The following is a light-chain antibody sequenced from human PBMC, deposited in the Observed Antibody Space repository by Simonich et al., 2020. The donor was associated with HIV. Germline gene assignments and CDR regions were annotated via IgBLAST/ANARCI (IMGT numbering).Light chain of an antibody. V-gene: IGLV3-1*01. Sequence: SYELTQPPSVSVSPGQTASITCSGHELGDKYVCWYHQKPGQSPVLVISEGVKRPSGIPARFSGSNSGNTATLTISGTQAMDEADYYCQAWDSSTAVFGGGTKLTVL. CDR2: EGV. CDR1: ELGDKY. CDR3: QAWDSSTAV. J-gene: IGLJ3*02.